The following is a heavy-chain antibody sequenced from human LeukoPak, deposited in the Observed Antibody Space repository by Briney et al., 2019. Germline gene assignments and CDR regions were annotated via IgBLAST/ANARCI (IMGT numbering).Heavy chain of an antibody. CDR3: TKDMGLRDGYNKAFDY. J-gene: IGHJ4*02. CDR1: GFTFDAHG. CDR2: VSWNSANI. D-gene: IGHD5-24*01. Sequence: PGRSLRLSCAASGFTFDAHGVHWVRQVPGKGLEWVAAVSWNSANIGYAGSVRGRFTISRDNAKNSVYLQMNSLKPEDTALYYCTKDMGLRDGYNKAFDYRGQGTLVTVSS. V-gene: IGHV3-9*01.